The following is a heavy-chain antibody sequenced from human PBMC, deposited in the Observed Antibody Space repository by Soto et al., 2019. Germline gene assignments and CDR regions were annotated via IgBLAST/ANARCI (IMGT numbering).Heavy chain of an antibody. J-gene: IGHJ2*01. CDR2: INAGNGNT. V-gene: IGHV1-3*01. D-gene: IGHD2-15*01. CDR3: ARVAATITYWYFDL. CDR1: GYTFTSYA. Sequence: QVQLVQSGAEVKKPGASVKVSCKASGYTFTSYATHWVRQAPGQRLEWMGWINAGNGNTKYSQKFQGRVTITRDTSASTAYMELSSLRSEATAVYYCARVAATITYWYFDLWGRGTLVTVSS.